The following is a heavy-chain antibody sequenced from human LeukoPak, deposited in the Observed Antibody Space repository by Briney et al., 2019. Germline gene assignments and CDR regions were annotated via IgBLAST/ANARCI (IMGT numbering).Heavy chain of an antibody. CDR1: GDSISSGDYY. CDR3: ARGPYSYDSSGAFDI. CDR2: ISSSGST. Sequence: SETLSLTCTVSGDSISSGDYYWSWIRQPAGKGLEWIGRISSSGSTNYNPSLESRVTISVDTSKNQFSLKLSSVTAADTAVYFCARGPYSYDSSGAFDIWGQGTMVTVSS. J-gene: IGHJ3*02. V-gene: IGHV4-61*02. D-gene: IGHD3-22*01.